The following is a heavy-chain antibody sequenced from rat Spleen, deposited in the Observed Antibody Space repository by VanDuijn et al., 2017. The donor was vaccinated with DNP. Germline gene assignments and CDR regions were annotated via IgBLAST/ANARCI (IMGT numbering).Heavy chain of an antibody. CDR1: GFTFSAYY. CDR3: AMQGYHDVTYYLFDY. Sequence: EVQLVESGGGLVQPGRSLRLSCAASGFTFSAYYMAWVRQAPTKGLEWVATIIYDGNRTYYRDSVKGRFTISRDNAKSTLYVQMDSLRSEDTATYYCAMQGYHDVTYYLFDYWGQGVMVTVSS. V-gene: IGHV5S10*01. CDR2: IIYDGNRT. D-gene: IGHD1-12*02. J-gene: IGHJ2*01.